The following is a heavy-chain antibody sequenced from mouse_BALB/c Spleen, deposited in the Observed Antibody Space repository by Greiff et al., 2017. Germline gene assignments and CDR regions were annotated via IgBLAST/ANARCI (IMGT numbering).Heavy chain of an antibody. J-gene: IGHJ4*01. Sequence: DVKLVESGGGLVKPGGSLKLSCAASGFTFSSYAMSWVRQTPEKRLEWVATISSGGSYTYYPDSVKGRFTISRDNAKNTLYLQMSSLRSEDTAMYYCARGEYRDYAMDYWGQGTSVTVSS. V-gene: IGHV5-9-3*01. CDR3: ARGEYRDYAMDY. CDR2: ISSGGSYT. D-gene: IGHD2-14*01. CDR1: GFTFSSYA.